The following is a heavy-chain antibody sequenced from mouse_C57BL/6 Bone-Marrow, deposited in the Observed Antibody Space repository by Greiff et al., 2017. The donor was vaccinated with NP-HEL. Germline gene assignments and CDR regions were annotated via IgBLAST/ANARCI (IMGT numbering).Heavy chain of an antibody. D-gene: IGHD2-5*01. J-gene: IGHJ1*03. Sequence: QVQLQQSGAELVRPGSSVKLSCKASGYTFTSYWMHWVKQRPIQGLEWIGNIDPSDSETHYNQKFKDKATLTVDKSSSTAYMQLSSLTSEDSAVYYCARAGYYSNSYWYFDVWGTGTTVTVSS. V-gene: IGHV1-52*01. CDR1: GYTFTSYW. CDR2: IDPSDSET. CDR3: ARAGYYSNSYWYFDV.